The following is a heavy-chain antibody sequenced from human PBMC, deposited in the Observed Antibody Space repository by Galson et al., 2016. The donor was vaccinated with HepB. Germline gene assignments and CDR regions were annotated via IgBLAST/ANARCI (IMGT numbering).Heavy chain of an antibody. D-gene: IGHD3-10*01. CDR3: SRDLATMVRGSISQFYYYYHGMDV. J-gene: IGHJ6*02. Sequence: SVKVSCKASGYTFTSHGITWVRQAPGQGLEWVGWINVYNGNTNYAQKLQGRVTMTTDTFTSTAYMELRSLRSDDTAVYYCSRDLATMVRGSISQFYYYYHGMDVWGQGTTVTVSS. CDR2: INVYNGNT. CDR1: GYTFTSHG. V-gene: IGHV1-18*01.